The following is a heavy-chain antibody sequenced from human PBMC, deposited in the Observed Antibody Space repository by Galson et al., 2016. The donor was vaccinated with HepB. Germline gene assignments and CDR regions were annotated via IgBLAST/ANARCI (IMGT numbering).Heavy chain of an antibody. V-gene: IGHV4-31*03. J-gene: IGHJ4*02. CDR3: ARDRSSGSGSFGY. D-gene: IGHD3-10*01. Sequence: LSLTCTVSGGSISSGGYYWSWIRPHPGKGLEWIGYIYHSGSTYYNPSLKSRVTISVDTSKNQFSLKLSSVTAADTAVYFCARDRSSGSGSFGYWGRGTLVTVSA. CDR2: IYHSGST. CDR1: GGSISSGGYY.